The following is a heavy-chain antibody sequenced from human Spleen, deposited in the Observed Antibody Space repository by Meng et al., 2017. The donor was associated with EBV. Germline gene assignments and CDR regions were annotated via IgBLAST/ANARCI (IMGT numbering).Heavy chain of an antibody. D-gene: IGHD3-16*01. J-gene: IGHJ4*02. CDR2: ISRSGST. CDR3: ARRGGVDY. Sequence: QVPVQGAGPGLVKPSGTLSLTCAVSNGSISSNKWWSWVRQSPGKGLEWIGEISRSGSTNYNPSLKSRVTISLDTSKNQFSLKLSSVTAADTAVYYCARRGGVDYWGQGTLVTVSS. CDR1: NGSISSNKW. V-gene: IGHV4-4*02.